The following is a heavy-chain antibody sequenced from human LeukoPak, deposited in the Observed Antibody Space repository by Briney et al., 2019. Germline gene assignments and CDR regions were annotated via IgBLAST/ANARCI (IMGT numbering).Heavy chain of an antibody. CDR1: GFTFRNYG. J-gene: IGHJ5*02. CDR3: ARDGCGSTSCYHYELTS. CDR2: IWYDGSNK. D-gene: IGHD2-2*01. Sequence: PGGSLRLSCVASGFTFRNYGMHWVRQAPGKGLGWVAVIWYDGSNKYYADSVKGRFTISRDNSKNTLYLQMNSLRAEDTAVYYCARDGCGSTSCYHYELTSWGQGTLVTVSS. V-gene: IGHV3-33*01.